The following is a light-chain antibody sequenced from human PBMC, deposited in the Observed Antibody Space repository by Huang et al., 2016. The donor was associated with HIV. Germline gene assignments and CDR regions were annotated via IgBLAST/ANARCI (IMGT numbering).Light chain of an antibody. CDR2: WSC. CDR3: QQYYTNPQT. J-gene: IGKJ4*01. V-gene: IGKV4-1*01. CDR1: QSLLYNLNSKNY. Sequence: DIVMTQSPDSLSIFPGERATINCKSSQSLLYNLNSKNYLAWFQQRPGQPPKLLFHWSCSRQSGIPDRFSASGSGTDFTLTIDNLQTEDVAIYYCQQYYTNPQTFGRGTAVEI.